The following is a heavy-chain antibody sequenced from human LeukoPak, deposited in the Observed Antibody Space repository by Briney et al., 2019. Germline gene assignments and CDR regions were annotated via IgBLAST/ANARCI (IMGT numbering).Heavy chain of an antibody. CDR2: ISFDGSDK. CDR1: GFTFTSFG. V-gene: IGHV3-30*18. CDR3: AKDTQPAQWLMDY. Sequence: GGSLRLSCAASGFTFTSFGIHWVRQAPGKGLDWVAVISFDGSDKYYADSVKGRFTISRDNSKNTVYLQMNSLRAEDTAVYYCAKDTQPAQWLMDYWGQGTVVTVTS. J-gene: IGHJ4*02. D-gene: IGHD6-19*01.